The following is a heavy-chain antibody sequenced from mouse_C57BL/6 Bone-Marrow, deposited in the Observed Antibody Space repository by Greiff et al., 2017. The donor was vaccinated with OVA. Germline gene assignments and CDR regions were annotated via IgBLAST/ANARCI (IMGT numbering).Heavy chain of an antibody. V-gene: IGHV1-82*01. D-gene: IGHD6-1*01. CDR1: GYAFSSSW. J-gene: IGHJ2*01. Sequence: QVQLQQSGPELVKPGASVKISCKASGYAFSSSWMNWVKQRPGKGLEWIGRIYPGDGDTNYNGKFKGKATLTADKSSRTAYMQLSSLTSEDSAVYFCARTLLSYWGQGTTLTVSS. CDR3: ARTLLSY. CDR2: IYPGDGDT.